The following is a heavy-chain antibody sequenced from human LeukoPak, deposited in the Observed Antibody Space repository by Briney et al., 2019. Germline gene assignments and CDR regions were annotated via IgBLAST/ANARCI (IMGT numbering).Heavy chain of an antibody. CDR1: GGTFSSYA. D-gene: IGHD2-15*01. CDR3: ARVPYCSGGSCLLRGYYFDY. CDR2: IIPIFGTA. Sequence: GASVKVSCKASGGTFSSYAISWVRQAPGQGLEWMGGIIPIFGTANYAQKFQGRVTITADESTSTAYMELSSQRSEDTAVYYCARVPYCSGGSCLLRGYYFDYWGQGTLVTVSS. V-gene: IGHV1-69*13. J-gene: IGHJ4*02.